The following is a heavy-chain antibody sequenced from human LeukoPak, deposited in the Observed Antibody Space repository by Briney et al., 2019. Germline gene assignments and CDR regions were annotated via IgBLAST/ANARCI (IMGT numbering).Heavy chain of an antibody. V-gene: IGHV4-59*08. J-gene: IGHJ4*02. CDR2: MYYSGSA. Sequence: SETLSLTCTVSGGSIGSFYWSWIRQPPGKGLQWIGYMYYSGSANYNPSLKSRVTMSVGTSKNQFSLKLSSVTAADTAVYFCALGGGYYYDSSGYPLDYWGPGTLVTVSS. CDR1: GGSIGSFY. CDR3: ALGGGYYYDSSGYPLDY. D-gene: IGHD3-22*01.